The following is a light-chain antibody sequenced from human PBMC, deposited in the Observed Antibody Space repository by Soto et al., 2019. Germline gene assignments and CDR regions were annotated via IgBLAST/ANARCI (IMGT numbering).Light chain of an antibody. V-gene: IGKV3-11*01. CDR1: RSVSTF. CDR2: DAS. CDR3: QQRSNWPLT. Sequence: EIVLTQSPATLSLSPGERATLSCRAGRSVSTFLAWYQQKPGQAPRLLIYDASKRATGVPTRFSGSGPGTDFTLTISSLEPEDFAVYYCQQRSNWPLTFGGGTKVEIK. J-gene: IGKJ4*01.